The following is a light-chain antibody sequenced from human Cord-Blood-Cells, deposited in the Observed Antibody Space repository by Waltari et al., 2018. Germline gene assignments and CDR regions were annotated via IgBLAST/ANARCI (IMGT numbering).Light chain of an antibody. V-gene: IGKV1-39*01. CDR2: AVS. Sequence: DIQKTQSPSSLSASVGDRVTITCRASQSISRDLNWYQQKPGKPPKLLIYAVSNLQSGVPSKFSGSRSGTDFTLTISSLQPEDVATYYCQKYNSAPHTFGQGTKVEIK. CDR1: QSISRD. J-gene: IGKJ1*01. CDR3: QKYNSAPHT.